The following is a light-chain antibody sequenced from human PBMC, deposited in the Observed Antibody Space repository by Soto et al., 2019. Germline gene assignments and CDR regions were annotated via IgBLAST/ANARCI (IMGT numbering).Light chain of an antibody. CDR3: QQYNGYSRA. Sequence: DIQMTQSPSTLSASIGDRVTITCRASQSISDWLAWYQRKPGKAPKLLIYRASNLESGVPSRFSGSGSGTEFTLTISSLQPDDFATYYCQQYNGYSRAFGQGTKVEIK. V-gene: IGKV1-5*03. CDR2: RAS. CDR1: QSISDW. J-gene: IGKJ1*01.